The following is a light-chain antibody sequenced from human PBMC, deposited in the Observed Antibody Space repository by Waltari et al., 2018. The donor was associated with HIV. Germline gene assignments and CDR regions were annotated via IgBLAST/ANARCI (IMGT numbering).Light chain of an antibody. V-gene: IGLV2-23*02. CDR1: SSDVGSYNL. CDR3: CSYAGSRIP. CDR2: EVF. J-gene: IGLJ2*01. Sequence: QSALTRPASVSGSFGQSITISCTGSSSDVGSYNLVSWYQHHPGKAPKLILYEVFKRPSGVSNRFSGSKSGNTASLTVSGLQAEDEGHYYCCSYAGSRIPFGGGTKLTVL.